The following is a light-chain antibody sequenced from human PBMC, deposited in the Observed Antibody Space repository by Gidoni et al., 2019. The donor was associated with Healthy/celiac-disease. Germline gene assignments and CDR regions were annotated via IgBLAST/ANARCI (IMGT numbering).Light chain of an antibody. CDR2: DAS. J-gene: IGKJ1*01. CDR1: QSISSW. CDR3: QQYNSYSPL. Sequence: DIQMPQSPSTLSASVGDRVTITCRARQSISSWLAWDQQKPGKAPKLLIYDASRLESGVPSRFSGSGSGTEFTLTISSLQPDEFATYYCQQYNSYSPLFGQGTKVEIK. V-gene: IGKV1-5*01.